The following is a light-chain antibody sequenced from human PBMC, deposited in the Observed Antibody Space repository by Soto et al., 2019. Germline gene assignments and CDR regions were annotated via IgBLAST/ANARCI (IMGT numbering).Light chain of an antibody. CDR3: AAWDDSLNGRGV. V-gene: IGLV1-44*01. CDR1: SSNIGSNT. J-gene: IGLJ1*01. CDR2: SNN. Sequence: QSVLTQPPSASWTPGQRVTISFSGSSSNIGSNTVNWYQQLPGTAPQLLIYSNNQRPSGVPDRFSGSKSGTSASLAISGLQSEDEADYYCAAWDDSLNGRGVFGTGTKVTVL.